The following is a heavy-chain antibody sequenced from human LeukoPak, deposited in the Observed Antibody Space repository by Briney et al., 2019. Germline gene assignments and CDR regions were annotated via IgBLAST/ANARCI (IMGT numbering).Heavy chain of an antibody. D-gene: IGHD6-13*01. J-gene: IGHJ4*02. CDR1: GFTFSNYA. CDR2: IRVSGDT. V-gene: IGHV3-23*01. CDR3: AKGVAAVGTWWGPNFDC. Sequence: GGSLRLSCAGSGFTFSNYAMSWVRQAPGKGLEWVSVIRVSGDTYYTDSVKGRFTISRDNSKSTLYLHMNSLRAEDTAVYYCAKGVAAVGTWWGPNFDCWGQGVLITVSS.